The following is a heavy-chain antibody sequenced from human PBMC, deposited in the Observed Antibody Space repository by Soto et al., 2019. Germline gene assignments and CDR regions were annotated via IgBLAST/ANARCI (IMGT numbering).Heavy chain of an antibody. Sequence: LKISCKGSGYTFTNYWIGWVRQMPGKGLEWMGIIYPGDSDTKYNPSFQGQVTISADKSITTTYLRWTSLKASDTAIYYCAASIFYYGMDVWGQGTTVTVSS. CDR1: GYTFTNYW. J-gene: IGHJ6*02. CDR3: AASIFYYGMDV. V-gene: IGHV5-51*01. CDR2: IYPGDSDT.